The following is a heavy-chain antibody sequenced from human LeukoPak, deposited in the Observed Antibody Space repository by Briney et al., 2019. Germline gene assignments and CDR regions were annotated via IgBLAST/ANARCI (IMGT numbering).Heavy chain of an antibody. D-gene: IGHD2-2*02. CDR3: ARGPYIYNYGMDV. CDR2: IYTSGST. J-gene: IGHJ6*02. CDR1: GGSISSGSYY. V-gene: IGHV4-61*02. Sequence: PSQTLSLTCPVSGGSISSGSYYWSWIRQPAGKGLEWIGRIYTSGSTNYNPSLKSRVTISLDTSKNQFSLKLSSVTASDTAVYYCARGPYIYNYGMDVWGQGTTVTVSS.